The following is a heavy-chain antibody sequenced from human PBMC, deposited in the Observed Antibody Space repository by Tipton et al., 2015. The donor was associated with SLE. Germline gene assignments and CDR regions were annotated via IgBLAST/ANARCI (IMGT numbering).Heavy chain of an antibody. CDR2: ISYSGNA. CDR3: ASGLYSSSGLFFDN. Sequence: TLSLTCTVSGGSISSHYWSWIRQPPGKGLEWIGYISYSGNANSNPSLKSRVTISVDTSKNQFSLKLSSVTAADTAVYYCASGLYSSSGLFFDNWGQGTVVTVSS. D-gene: IGHD6-6*01. CDR1: GGSISSHY. V-gene: IGHV4-59*11. J-gene: IGHJ4*02.